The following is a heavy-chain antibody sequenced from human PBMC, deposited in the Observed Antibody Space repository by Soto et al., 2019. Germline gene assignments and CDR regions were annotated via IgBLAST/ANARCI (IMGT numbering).Heavy chain of an antibody. J-gene: IGHJ4*02. CDR2: IDPSDSYT. CDR3: ARHPSTLRFLEWLLEGSLDY. D-gene: IGHD3-3*01. Sequence: EVQLVQSGAEVKKPGESLRISCKGSGYSFTSYWISWVRQMPGKGLEWMGRIDPSDSYTNYSPSFQGHVTISADKSISTAYLQWSSMKASDTAMYYWARHPSTLRFLEWLLEGSLDYWGQRTLVTVSS. CDR1: GYSFTSYW. V-gene: IGHV5-10-1*03.